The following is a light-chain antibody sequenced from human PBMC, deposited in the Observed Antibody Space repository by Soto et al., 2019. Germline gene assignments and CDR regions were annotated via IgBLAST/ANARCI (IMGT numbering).Light chain of an antibody. V-gene: IGKV3-20*01. CDR3: QHYGCSPGA. CDR1: QSVSSSY. Sequence: DIVMSQSPGTLSLSPGERATLSCRASQSVSSSYLAWYQQKPGQAPRLLIYDASSRATGIPDRFSGSGSGTDFTLTITRLESEDFAVYFCQHYGCSPGAVGQGTKVDIK. J-gene: IGKJ1*01. CDR2: DAS.